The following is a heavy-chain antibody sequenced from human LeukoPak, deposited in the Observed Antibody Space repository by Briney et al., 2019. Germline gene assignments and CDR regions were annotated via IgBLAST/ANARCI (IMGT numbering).Heavy chain of an antibody. CDR2: IASKTYGGTA. CDR1: GFTFGDYA. Sequence: GGSLRLSCTASGFTFGDYAMTWVRQAPGKGLEWVGFIASKTYGGTAEYAASVKGRFTISRDDSKSIAYLQMNSLKTEDTAVYYCTRGLYDSSGYYHYWGQGTLVTVSS. V-gene: IGHV3-49*04. D-gene: IGHD3-22*01. J-gene: IGHJ4*02. CDR3: TRGLYDSSGYYHY.